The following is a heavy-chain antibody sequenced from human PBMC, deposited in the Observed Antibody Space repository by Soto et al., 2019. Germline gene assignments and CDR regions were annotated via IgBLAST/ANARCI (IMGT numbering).Heavy chain of an antibody. J-gene: IGHJ4*02. CDR3: ARDGSRFDY. CDR1: GFTFSTYE. V-gene: IGHV3-48*03. Sequence: GGSLRLSCAASGFTFSTYEMNWVRQAPGKGLEWVSYISNSGDTIYYADSVEGRFTIFRDNAKNSLYLQMNSLRVEDTALYYCARDGSRFDYWGQGTLVTVSS. D-gene: IGHD6-13*01. CDR2: ISNSGDTI.